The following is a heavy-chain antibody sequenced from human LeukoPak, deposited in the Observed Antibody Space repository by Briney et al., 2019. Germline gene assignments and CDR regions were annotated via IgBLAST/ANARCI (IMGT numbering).Heavy chain of an antibody. Sequence: ASVKVSCKVSGYTLTELSMHWVRQAPGKGLEWMGGFDPEDGETIYAQKFQGRVTMTEDTSTDTAYMELSRLRSDDTAVYYCARDGAYGGYVSHGMDVWGQGTTVTVSS. CDR2: FDPEDGET. V-gene: IGHV1-24*01. D-gene: IGHD4-17*01. CDR3: ARDGAYGGYVSHGMDV. J-gene: IGHJ6*02. CDR1: GYTLTELS.